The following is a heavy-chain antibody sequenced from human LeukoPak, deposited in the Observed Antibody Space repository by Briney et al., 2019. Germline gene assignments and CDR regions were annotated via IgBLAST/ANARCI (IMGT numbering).Heavy chain of an antibody. D-gene: IGHD3-10*01. CDR3: ARAMSGAGSYYMAWFDP. J-gene: IGHJ5*02. CDR2: IGAYNGNT. Sequence: ASVKVSCKASGYTFTSYGISWVRQAPGQGLEWMGWIGAYNGNTNYAQKLQGRVTMTTDTSTSTAYMELRSLRSEDTAVYYCARAMSGAGSYYMAWFDPWGQGTLVTVSS. V-gene: IGHV1-18*01. CDR1: GYTFTSYG.